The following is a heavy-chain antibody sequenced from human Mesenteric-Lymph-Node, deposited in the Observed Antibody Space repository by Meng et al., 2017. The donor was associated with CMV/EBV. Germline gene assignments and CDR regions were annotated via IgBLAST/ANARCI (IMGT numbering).Heavy chain of an antibody. D-gene: IGHD2-2*01. V-gene: IGHV4-34*01. Sequence: SETLSLTCAVYGGSFSGYYWSWIRQPPGKGLEWIGEINHSGSTNYNPSLKSRVTISVDTSKNQFSLKLSSVTAADTAVYYCARGSLSGYRPYCSSTSCYRPFDYWGQGTLVTVFS. CDR2: INHSGST. CDR1: GGSFSGYY. CDR3: ARGSLSGYRPYCSSTSCYRPFDY. J-gene: IGHJ4*02.